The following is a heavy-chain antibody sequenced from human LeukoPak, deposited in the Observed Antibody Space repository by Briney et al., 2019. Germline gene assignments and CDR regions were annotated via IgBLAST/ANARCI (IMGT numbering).Heavy chain of an antibody. D-gene: IGHD2-2*01. Sequence: SETLSLTCAVYGGSFSGYYWSWIRQPPGKGLEWIGEINHSGSTNYNPSLKSRVTISVDTSKNQFSLKLSSVTAADTAVYYFARIGVVVPAAIPYYYYGMDVWGQGTTVTVSS. CDR2: INHSGST. J-gene: IGHJ6*02. CDR1: GGSFSGYY. CDR3: ARIGVVVPAAIPYYYYGMDV. V-gene: IGHV4-34*01.